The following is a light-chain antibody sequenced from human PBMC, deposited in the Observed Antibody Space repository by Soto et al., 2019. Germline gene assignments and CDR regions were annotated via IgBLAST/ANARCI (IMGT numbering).Light chain of an antibody. J-gene: IGKJ1*01. V-gene: IGKV3-20*01. Sequence: EIVLTQSPGTLSLSPGERATLSCRATQSVSSNYLAWYQQKSGQAPRLLIYGASSRATGIPDRFSGGGSGTDFTLTITRMATADFAVYFCLQYGGLPRTFGQGTKVDIK. CDR3: LQYGGLPRT. CDR1: QSVSSNY. CDR2: GAS.